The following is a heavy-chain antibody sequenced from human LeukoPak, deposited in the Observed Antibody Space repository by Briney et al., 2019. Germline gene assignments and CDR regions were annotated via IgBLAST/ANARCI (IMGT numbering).Heavy chain of an antibody. J-gene: IGHJ3*02. CDR3: ARADYGGNSAAFDI. CDR2: IYYSGST. CDR1: GGSISSYY. Sequence: PSETLSLTCTVSGGSISSYYWSWIRQPPGKGLEWFGYIYYSGSTNYNPSLKSRVTISVDTSKNQFSLKLSSVTAADTAVYYCARADYGGNSAAFDIWGQGTMVTVSS. D-gene: IGHD4-23*01. V-gene: IGHV4-59*01.